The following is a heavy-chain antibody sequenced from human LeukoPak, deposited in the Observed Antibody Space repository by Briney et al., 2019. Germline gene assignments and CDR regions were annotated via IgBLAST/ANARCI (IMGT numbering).Heavy chain of an antibody. CDR2: IRQDGDTK. V-gene: IGHV3-7*03. CDR3: ARPLPYGTTWYGRSDF. Sequence: GGSLRLSCAASGFPFNAYWMTWVRQAPGKGLEWVANIRQDGDTKYYVDSVKGRFTISRDNAMNSLYLQMNSLRAEDTASYYCARPLPYGTTWYGRSDFWGQGTLVTVSS. J-gene: IGHJ4*02. D-gene: IGHD6-13*01. CDR1: GFPFNAYW.